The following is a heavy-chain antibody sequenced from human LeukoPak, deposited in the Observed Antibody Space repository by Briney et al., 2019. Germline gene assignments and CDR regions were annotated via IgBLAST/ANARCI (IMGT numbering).Heavy chain of an antibody. CDR1: GASISSGDYH. J-gene: IGHJ5*02. V-gene: IGHV4-30-4*08. CDR2: IYSSGST. Sequence: PSQTLSLICTVSGASISSGDYHWTWICQPPGKGLEWIGYIYSSGSTYYNPSLKSRVSISVDTSKNHFSLQLTSVTAADTAVYYCATRFSGRPFDPWGQGTLVTVSS. CDR3: ATRFSGRPFDP. D-gene: IGHD1-26*01.